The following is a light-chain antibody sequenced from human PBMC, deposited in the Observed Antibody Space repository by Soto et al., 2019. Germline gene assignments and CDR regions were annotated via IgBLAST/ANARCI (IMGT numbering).Light chain of an antibody. J-gene: IGKJ4*01. Sequence: DIQMTQSPSTLSASVGDRLTITCRASQNINTWLAWYQQKSGKAPKLLIYDASTLESGVPSRFGGSGSGTEFTLTISSLQPDDFATDYCQQYNSYSLLTFGGGTKVEIK. CDR3: QQYNSYSLLT. V-gene: IGKV1-5*01. CDR1: QNINTW. CDR2: DAS.